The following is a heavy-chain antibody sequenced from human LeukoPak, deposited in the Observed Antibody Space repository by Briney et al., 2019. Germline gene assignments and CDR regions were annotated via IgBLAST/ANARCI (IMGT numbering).Heavy chain of an antibody. D-gene: IGHD6-13*01. Sequence: GGSLRLSCAASGFTFSSYAMSWVRQAPGKGLEWVSAISGSGGSTYYADSVKSRFTISRDNSKNTLYLQMNSLRAEDTAVYYCAKAVYSSSWYLPRFDYWGQGTLVTVSS. CDR1: GFTFSSYA. CDR3: AKAVYSSSWYLPRFDY. V-gene: IGHV3-23*01. J-gene: IGHJ4*02. CDR2: ISGSGGST.